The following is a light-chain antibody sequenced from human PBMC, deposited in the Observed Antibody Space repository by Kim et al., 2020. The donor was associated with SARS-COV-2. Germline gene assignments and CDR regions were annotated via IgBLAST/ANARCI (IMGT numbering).Light chain of an antibody. V-gene: IGLV3-1*01. J-gene: IGLJ2*01. CDR3: QAWDSSTAGVV. CDR1: RLGNKY. CDR2: QDS. Sequence: RAPTTIITCSGNRLGNKYACWYQQRPAQSPVLFIYQDSKRPSGIPEQFSGSNAGNTATLTISGTQAMDEADYYCQAWDSSTAGVVFGGGTQLTV.